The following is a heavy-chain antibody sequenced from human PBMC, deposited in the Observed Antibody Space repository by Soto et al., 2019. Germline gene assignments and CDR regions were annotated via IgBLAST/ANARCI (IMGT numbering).Heavy chain of an antibody. Sequence: QVQLQESGPGLVKPSETLSLTCTVSGGSVSSGSYYWSWIRQPPGKGLEWIGYIYYSGSTNYNPALKSRVTISVDTSNNQFSLKLSSVTAADTAVYYCARGSSTIDSWGQGTLVTVSS. D-gene: IGHD2-2*01. CDR3: ARGSSTIDS. V-gene: IGHV4-61*01. J-gene: IGHJ4*02. CDR1: GGSVSSGSYY. CDR2: IYYSGST.